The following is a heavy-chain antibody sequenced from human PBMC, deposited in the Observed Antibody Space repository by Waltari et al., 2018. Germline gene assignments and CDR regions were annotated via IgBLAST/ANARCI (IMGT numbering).Heavy chain of an antibody. CDR1: GYTFTGYY. J-gene: IGHJ6*03. V-gene: IGHV1-2*02. CDR2: INPNSGGT. CDR3: ARDSGPYYYDSSGYYYYYYMDV. Sequence: QVQLVQSGAEVKKPGASVKVSCKASGYTFTGYYMHWVRQAPGQGLEWMGWINPNSGGTNYAQKFQGRVTMTRDTSISTAYMELSRLRSDDTAVYYCARDSGPYYYDSSGYYYYYYMDVWGKGTTVTVSS. D-gene: IGHD3-22*01.